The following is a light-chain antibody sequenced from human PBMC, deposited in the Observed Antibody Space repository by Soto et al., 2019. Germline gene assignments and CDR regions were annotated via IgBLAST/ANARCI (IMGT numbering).Light chain of an antibody. CDR1: QGVSSY. CDR3: QQADSFPRT. J-gene: IGKJ1*01. V-gene: IGKV1-12*01. Sequence: DIQMTQSPSSVPASVGDRVTITCRASQGVSSYLAWYQQKPGKAPELLIYAASNLRSGVPSRFSGNGSGTDFTLTISSLQPEDFATYYCQQADSFPRTFGPGTKVDIK. CDR2: AAS.